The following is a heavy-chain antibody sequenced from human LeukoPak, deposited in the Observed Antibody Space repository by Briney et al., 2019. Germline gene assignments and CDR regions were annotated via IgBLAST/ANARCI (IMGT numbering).Heavy chain of an antibody. J-gene: IGHJ6*02. CDR1: GFTFSRYW. CDR2: INSDGSST. Sequence: GGSLRLSCAASGFTFSRYWMHWVRRAPGKGLLWVSRINSDGSSTYYADSVKGRFTISRDNSKNTLYLQMSSLRAEDTAVYFCVRGYSFGPYGMDVWGQGTTVTVSS. V-gene: IGHV3-74*01. D-gene: IGHD2-15*01. CDR3: VRGYSFGPYGMDV.